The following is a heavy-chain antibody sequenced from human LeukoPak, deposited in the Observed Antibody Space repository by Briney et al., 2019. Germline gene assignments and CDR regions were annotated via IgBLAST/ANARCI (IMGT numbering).Heavy chain of an antibody. CDR2: VSYDGSNK. CDR1: GFTFSSYA. V-gene: IGHV3-30-3*01. D-gene: IGHD1-14*01. CDR3: AIAGRFYSYYYMDV. Sequence: PRRSLRLSCAASGFTFSSYAMHWVRQAPGKGLEWVAVVSYDGSNKYYADSVKGRFTISRDNSKNTLYLQMNSLRAEDTAVYYCAIAGRFYSYYYMDVWGKGTTVTVSS. J-gene: IGHJ6*03.